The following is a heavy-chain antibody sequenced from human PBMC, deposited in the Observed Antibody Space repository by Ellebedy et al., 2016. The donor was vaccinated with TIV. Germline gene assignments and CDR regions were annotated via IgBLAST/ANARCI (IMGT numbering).Heavy chain of an antibody. D-gene: IGHD6-19*01. CDR3: ARESYSSGWYDY. CDR2: ISGSGGST. J-gene: IGHJ4*02. Sequence: GASLKISXAASGFTFGSYAMSWVRQAPGKGLEWVSAISGSGGSTYYADSVKGRFTISRDNSKNTLYLQMNSLRAEDTAVYYCARESYSSGWYDYWGQGTLVTVSS. V-gene: IGHV3-23*01. CDR1: GFTFGSYA.